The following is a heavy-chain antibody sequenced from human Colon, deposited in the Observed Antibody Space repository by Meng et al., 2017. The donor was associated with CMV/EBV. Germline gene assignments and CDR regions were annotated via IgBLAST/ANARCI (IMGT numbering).Heavy chain of an antibody. CDR2: ISYDGTTK. CDR3: ARENIAVAGTSFDY. J-gene: IGHJ4*02. D-gene: IGHD6-19*01. CDR1: GFKFNFHT. V-gene: IGHV3-30-3*01. Sequence: GESLKISCAASGFKFNFHTIHWVRQAPGKGLEWVALISYDGTTKHYADSVKGRFSISRDNSENTAYLQMDSLRPDDTGIYYCARENIAVAGTSFDYWGPGVRVTVSS.